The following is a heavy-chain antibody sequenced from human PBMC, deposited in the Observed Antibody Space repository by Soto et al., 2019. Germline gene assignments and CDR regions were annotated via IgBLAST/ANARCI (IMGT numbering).Heavy chain of an antibody. CDR3: ARDFTRYSSGSDAFDI. D-gene: IGHD6-19*01. V-gene: IGHV1-18*01. CDR2: ISAYNGNT. CDR1: GYTFTSYG. Sequence: ASVKVSCKASGYTFTSYGISWVRQAPGQGLEWMGWISAYNGNTNYTQKLQGRVTMTTDTSTGTAYMELRSLRSDDTAVYYCARDFTRYSSGSDAFDIWGQGTMVTVSS. J-gene: IGHJ3*02.